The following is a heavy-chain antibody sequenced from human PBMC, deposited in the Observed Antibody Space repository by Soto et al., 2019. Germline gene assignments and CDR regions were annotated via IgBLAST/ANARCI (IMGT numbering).Heavy chain of an antibody. Sequence: ASVKVSCKASGYTFTGYYIHWVRQAPGQGLEWMGWINPNSGGTNYAQKFQGRVTTTRDTSISTAYMELRRLRSDDTAVYYCARGTTSNSPPTWGQGTLVTVSS. CDR1: GYTFTGYY. D-gene: IGHD4-4*01. CDR3: ARGTTSNSPPT. J-gene: IGHJ5*02. V-gene: IGHV1-2*02. CDR2: INPNSGGT.